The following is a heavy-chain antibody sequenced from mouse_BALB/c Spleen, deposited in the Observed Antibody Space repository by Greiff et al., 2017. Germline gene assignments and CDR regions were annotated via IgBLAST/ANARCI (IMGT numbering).Heavy chain of an antibody. CDR1: GFTFSSYA. V-gene: IGHV5-6-5*01. CDR3: ARDGYVSLY. CDR2: ISSGGST. J-gene: IGHJ3*01. Sequence: EVMLVESGGGLVKPGGSLKLSCAASGFTFSSYAMSWVRQTPEKRLEWVASISSGGSTYYPDSVKGRFTISRDNARNILYLQMSSLRSEDTAMYYCARDGYVSLYWGQGTLVTVSA. D-gene: IGHD2-2*01.